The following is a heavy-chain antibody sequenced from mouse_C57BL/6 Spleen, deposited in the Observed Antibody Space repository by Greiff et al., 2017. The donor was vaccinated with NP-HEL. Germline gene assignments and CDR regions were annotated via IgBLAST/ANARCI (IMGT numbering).Heavy chain of an antibody. Sequence: VQLQQSGPGLVKPSQSLSLTCSVTGYSITSGYYWNWIRQFPGNKLEWMGYISYDGSNNYNPSLKNRISITRDTSKNQFFLKLNSVTTEDTATYYCASGDYYGSGDYWGQGTTLTVSS. CDR3: ASGDYYGSGDY. CDR1: GYSITSGYY. CDR2: ISYDGSN. D-gene: IGHD1-1*01. V-gene: IGHV3-6*01. J-gene: IGHJ2*01.